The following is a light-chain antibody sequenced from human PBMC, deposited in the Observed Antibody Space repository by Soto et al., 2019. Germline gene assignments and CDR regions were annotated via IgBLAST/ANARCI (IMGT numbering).Light chain of an antibody. CDR2: GVS. CDR1: QSVSSSY. V-gene: IGKV3-20*01. CDR3: QQYGSSPRT. Sequence: EIVLTQSPGTLSLSPGERATLSCRASQSVSSSYLAWYQQKPGQAPRLLIYGVSSRSTGIPDRFSVSGSGTDFTLSISRLEPDDFAVYYCQQYGSSPRTFGQGTNVDIK. J-gene: IGKJ1*01.